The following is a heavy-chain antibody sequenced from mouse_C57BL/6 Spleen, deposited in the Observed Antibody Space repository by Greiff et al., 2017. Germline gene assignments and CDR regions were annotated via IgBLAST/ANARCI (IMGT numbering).Heavy chain of an antibody. CDR3: ARWDYYGSRFYYFDY. CDR2: INPNNGGT. D-gene: IGHD1-1*01. Sequence: EVQLVESGPELVKPGASVKMSCKASGYTFTDYNMHWVKQSHGKSLEWIGYINPNNGGTSYNQKFKGKATLTVNKSSSTAYMELRSLTSEDSAVYYCARWDYYGSRFYYFDYWGQGTTLTVSS. V-gene: IGHV1-22*01. J-gene: IGHJ2*01. CDR1: GYTFTDYN.